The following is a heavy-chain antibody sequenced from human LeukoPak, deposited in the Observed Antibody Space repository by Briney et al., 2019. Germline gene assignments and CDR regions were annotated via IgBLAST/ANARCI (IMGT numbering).Heavy chain of an antibody. Sequence: PGGSLRISCAASGFSFNAYAMTWVRQAPGKGLEWVSSVSKTGRTTYYTDSVKGRFTISRDNSKNTLHLQMNRLRAEDTALYFCAKDHDNTDSYFYFDSWGLGTLVTVSS. J-gene: IGHJ4*02. V-gene: IGHV3-23*01. CDR2: VSKTGRTT. CDR3: AKDHDNTDSYFYFDS. D-gene: IGHD2-21*02. CDR1: GFSFNAYA.